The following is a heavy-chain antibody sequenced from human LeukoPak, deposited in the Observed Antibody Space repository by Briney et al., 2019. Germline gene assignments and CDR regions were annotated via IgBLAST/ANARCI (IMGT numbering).Heavy chain of an antibody. CDR1: GGTFSSYA. V-gene: IGHV1-69*01. D-gene: IGHD3-22*01. Sequence: ASVKVSCKASGGTFSSYAISWVRQAPGQGLEWMGGIIPIFGTANYAQKVQGRVKITADESTSTAYMELSSLRSEDTAVYYCARGSGDYYDSSGYSADAFDIWGQGTMVTVSS. J-gene: IGHJ3*02. CDR2: IIPIFGTA. CDR3: ARGSGDYYDSSGYSADAFDI.